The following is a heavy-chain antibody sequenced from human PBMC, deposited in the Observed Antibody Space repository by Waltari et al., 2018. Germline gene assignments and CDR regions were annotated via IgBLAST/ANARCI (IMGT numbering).Heavy chain of an antibody. CDR2: IYPGESGT. CDR3: ARISGSYYYYYYMDV. CDR1: GYSFTSYW. V-gene: IGHV5-51*03. Sequence: EVQLVQSGAEVKKPGESLKISCKGSGYSFTSYWIGWVRQMPGKGLEWMGIIYPGESGTRYSPSFQGQVTSSADKSRSTAYLEWSSLKASDTAMYYCARISGSYYYYYYMDVWGKGTTVTVSS. D-gene: IGHD1-26*01. J-gene: IGHJ6*03.